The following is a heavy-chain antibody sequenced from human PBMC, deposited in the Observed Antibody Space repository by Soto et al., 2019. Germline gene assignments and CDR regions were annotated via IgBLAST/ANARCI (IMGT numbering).Heavy chain of an antibody. CDR3: AKVGVPAAIMYWFDP. D-gene: IGHD2-2*01. J-gene: IGHJ5*02. V-gene: IGHV3-23*01. CDR2: ISGTGGST. CDR1: GFIFSSYA. Sequence: PGGSLRLSCAASGFIFSSYAMSWVRQAPGKGLEWVSAISGTGGSTYYADSVKGRFTISRDNSKNTLYLQMNSLRAEDTAVYYCAKVGVPAAIMYWFDPWGQGTLVTVSS.